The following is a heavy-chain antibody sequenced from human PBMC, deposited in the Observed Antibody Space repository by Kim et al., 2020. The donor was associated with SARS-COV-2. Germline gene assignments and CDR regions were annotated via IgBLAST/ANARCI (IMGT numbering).Heavy chain of an antibody. J-gene: IGHJ5*02. V-gene: IGHV4-31*02. CDR3: ARDLRGSGRHWFDP. Sequence: NPSLKSRVTISVDTSKNQFSLKLSSVTAADTAVYYCARDLRGSGRHWFDPWGQGTLVTVSS. D-gene: IGHD3-10*01.